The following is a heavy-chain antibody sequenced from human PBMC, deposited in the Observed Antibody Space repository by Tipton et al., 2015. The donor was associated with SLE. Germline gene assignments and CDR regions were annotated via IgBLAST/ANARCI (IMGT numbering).Heavy chain of an antibody. D-gene: IGHD6-13*01. CDR1: GVSLSSGGYY. CDR2: IYYSGNT. V-gene: IGHV4-31*03. CDR3: ARGSGVAAAGS. J-gene: IGHJ5*02. Sequence: TLSLTCTVSGVSLSSGGYYWSWIRQHPGKGLEWIGSIYYSGNTYYNPSLKSRVTISVDTSKNQFSLKLSSVTAADTAVYYCARGSGVAAAGSWGQGTLVTVSS.